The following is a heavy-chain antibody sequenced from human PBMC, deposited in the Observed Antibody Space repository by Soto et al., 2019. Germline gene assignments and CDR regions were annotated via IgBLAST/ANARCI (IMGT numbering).Heavy chain of an antibody. CDR2: IIPILGIA. CDR1: GGTFSSYT. V-gene: IGHV1-69*02. CDR3: ASSIVVVPAGIPGEGWFDP. J-gene: IGHJ5*02. Sequence: QVQLVQSGAEVKKPGSSVKVSCKASGGTFSSYTISWVRQAPGQGLEWMGRIIPILGIANYAQKFQGRVTITADKSTSTAYMELSSLRSEDTAVYHCASSIVVVPAGIPGEGWFDPWGQGTLVTVSS. D-gene: IGHD2-2*02.